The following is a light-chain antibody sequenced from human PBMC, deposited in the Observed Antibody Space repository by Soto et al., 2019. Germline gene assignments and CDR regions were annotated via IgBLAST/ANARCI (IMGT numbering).Light chain of an antibody. CDR3: QSYDSSLSALV. V-gene: IGLV1-40*01. J-gene: IGLJ2*01. CDR2: GNS. Sequence: QSVLTQPPSVSRAPGQRVTISCTGSSSNIGAGYDVHWYQQLPGTAPKLLIYGNSNRPSGVPDRFSGSKSGTSASLASTGLQAEDEADYYCQSYDSSLSALVFGGGTKLTVL. CDR1: SSNIGAGYD.